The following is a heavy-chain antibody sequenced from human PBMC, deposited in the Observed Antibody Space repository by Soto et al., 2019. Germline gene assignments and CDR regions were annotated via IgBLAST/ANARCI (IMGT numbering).Heavy chain of an antibody. CDR1: GYTFTGYY. Sequence: ASVKVSCKASGYTFTGYYIYWVRQAPGEGLEWMAWINPNTGGTNYAQRFQGRVTLTRDTSISTAYMELSGLRSDDTAVYYCARELSLSAYVKWYYGMDVWGQETTVTVSS. CDR3: ARELSLSAYVKWYYGMDV. CDR2: INPNTGGT. V-gene: IGHV1-2*02. J-gene: IGHJ6*02. D-gene: IGHD1-26*01.